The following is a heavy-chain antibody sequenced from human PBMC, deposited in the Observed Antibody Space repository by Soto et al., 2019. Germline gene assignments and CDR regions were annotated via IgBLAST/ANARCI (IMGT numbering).Heavy chain of an antibody. Sequence: EVQLVESGGGLVQPGGSLRLSCAASGFTVSSNYMTWVRQAPGKGLEWVSLIQSGGRTYYAGSVKGRFTISRDNSKNTLFLQMNSLRVEETAVYYCARHDVHCSGGRCYGAPMDVWGKGATVTVSS. J-gene: IGHJ6*03. V-gene: IGHV3-66*04. CDR2: IQSGGRT. CDR3: ARHDVHCSGGRCYGAPMDV. D-gene: IGHD2-15*01. CDR1: GFTVSSNY.